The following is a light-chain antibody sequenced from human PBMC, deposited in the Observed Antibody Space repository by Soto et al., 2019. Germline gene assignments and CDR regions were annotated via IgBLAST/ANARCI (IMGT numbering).Light chain of an antibody. CDR2: EVS. V-gene: IGLV2-14*01. CDR1: SSDVGGYNY. J-gene: IGLJ1*01. Sequence: QSALTQPASVSGSPGQSITISCTGTSSDVGGYNYVSWYQQHPDKAPKLMIYEVSNRPSGVSNRFSGSKSGNTASLTISGLQAEDEADYYCSSYTSSSPYVLGTGTKVTVL. CDR3: SSYTSSSPYV.